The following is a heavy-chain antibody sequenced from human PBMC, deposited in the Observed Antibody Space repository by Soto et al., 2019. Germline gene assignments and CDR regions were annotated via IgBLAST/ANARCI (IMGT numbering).Heavy chain of an antibody. Sequence: SETLSLTCTLSGGSLTSGGNYCSWIRQHPGKGLEWLGYIYYRGSTYYNPSLKSRVTISVATSKNKFSLKLSSVTAADTAGYYCARGRYSYGPGPDYWGQGTLVTASS. CDR3: ARGRYSYGPGPDY. V-gene: IGHV4-31*03. J-gene: IGHJ4*01. CDR1: GGSLTSGGNY. CDR2: IYYRGST. D-gene: IGHD5-18*01.